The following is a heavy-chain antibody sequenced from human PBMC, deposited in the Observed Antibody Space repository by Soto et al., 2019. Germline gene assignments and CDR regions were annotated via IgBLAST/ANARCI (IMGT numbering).Heavy chain of an antibody. Sequence: SGPTLVNPTQTLTLTCTFSGFSLSTSGMCVSWIRQPPGKALEWLARIDWDDDKYYSTSLKTRLTISKDTSKNQVVLTMTNMDPVDTATYYCARSLSSSPDTDYYYYMDVWGKGTTVTVSS. V-gene: IGHV2-70*11. CDR1: GFSLSTSGMC. CDR3: ARSLSSSPDTDYYYYMDV. D-gene: IGHD6-6*01. J-gene: IGHJ6*03. CDR2: IDWDDDK.